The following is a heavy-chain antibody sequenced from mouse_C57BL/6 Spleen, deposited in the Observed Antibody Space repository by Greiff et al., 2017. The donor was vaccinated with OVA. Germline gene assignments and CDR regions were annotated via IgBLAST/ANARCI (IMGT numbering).Heavy chain of an antibody. CDR1: GYSITSGYD. V-gene: IGHV3-1*01. D-gene: IGHD2-4*01. CDR3: ARGYDYGGFAY. J-gene: IGHJ3*01. CDR2: ISYSGST. Sequence: EVMLVESGPGMVKPSQSLSLTCTVTGYSITSGYDWHWIRHFPGNKLEWMGYISYSGSTNYNPSLKSRISITHDTSKNHFFLKLNSVTTEDTATYYCARGYDYGGFAYWGQGTLVTGSA.